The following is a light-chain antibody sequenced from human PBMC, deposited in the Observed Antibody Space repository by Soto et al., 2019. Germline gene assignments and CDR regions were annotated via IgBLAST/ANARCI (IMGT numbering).Light chain of an antibody. J-gene: IGLJ1*01. CDR3: YSFTDISTSLFV. CDR1: SRDIGTSNL. CDR2: EVT. Sequence: QSVLTQPASVSGSPGQSITISCTGTSRDIGTSNLVSWYQQYPGKAPKLMIYEVTKRPSGISYRFSGSKSGNTASLTISCLQPEDEADYYCYSFTDISTSLFVFGTGTKVTV. V-gene: IGLV2-23*02.